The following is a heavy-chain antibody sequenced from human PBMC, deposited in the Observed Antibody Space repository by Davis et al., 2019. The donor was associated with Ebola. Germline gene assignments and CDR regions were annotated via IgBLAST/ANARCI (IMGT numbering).Heavy chain of an antibody. V-gene: IGHV1-46*01. Sequence: ASVKVSCKASGYTFTNYYMHWVRQAPGQGLEWMGMINPNDGRTIYAQKFQGRVTVTRDTSTTTVYMDLSSLRSDDTAVYYCARVVVTAIPPIDYWGQGTLVTVSS. J-gene: IGHJ4*02. CDR1: GYTFTNYY. D-gene: IGHD2-21*02. CDR3: ARVVVTAIPPIDY. CDR2: INPNDGRT.